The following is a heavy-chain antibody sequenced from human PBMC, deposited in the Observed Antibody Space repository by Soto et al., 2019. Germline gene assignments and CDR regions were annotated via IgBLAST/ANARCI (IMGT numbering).Heavy chain of an antibody. Sequence: EGSLRLSCAASGFTFSSYSMNWVRQAPGKWLEWVSSISSSSSYIYYADSVKGRFTISRDNAKNSLYLQMNSLRAEDTAVYYCARDQQLADYGDYFHYGMDVWGQGXTVTVYS. J-gene: IGHJ6*02. CDR1: GFTFSSYS. V-gene: IGHV3-21*01. CDR3: ARDQQLADYGDYFHYGMDV. CDR2: ISSSSSYI. D-gene: IGHD4-17*01.